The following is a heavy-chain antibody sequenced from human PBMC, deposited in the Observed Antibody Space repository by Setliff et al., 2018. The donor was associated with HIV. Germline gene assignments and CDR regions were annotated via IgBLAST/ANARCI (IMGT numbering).Heavy chain of an antibody. CDR1: GFTFSSYT. CDR3: AAAGSSDAFEL. J-gene: IGHJ3*01. D-gene: IGHD1-26*01. CDR2: ISMNSNYI. V-gene: IGHV3-21*01. Sequence: GGSLRLSCEASGFTFSSYTMNWVRQAPGKALKWVSSISMNSNYIYYADSVKGRFTISRDNAKNSLYLQMSGLRAEDTALYFCAAAGSSDAFELWGPGTLVTVSS.